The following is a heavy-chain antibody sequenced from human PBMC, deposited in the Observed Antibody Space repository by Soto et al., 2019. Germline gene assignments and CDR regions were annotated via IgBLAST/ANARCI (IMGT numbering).Heavy chain of an antibody. D-gene: IGHD6-25*01. V-gene: IGHV1-46*01. CDR1: GYAFTSYY. CDR3: ASHTLSGHDAFDI. CDR2: INPSGGST. J-gene: IGHJ3*02. Sequence: GASVKVSWKASGYAFTSYYRHWVRQAPGQGLEWMGIINPSGGSTSYAQKFQGRVTMTRDTSTSTVYMELSSLRSEDTAAYYCASHTLSGHDAFDIWGQGTMVTVSS.